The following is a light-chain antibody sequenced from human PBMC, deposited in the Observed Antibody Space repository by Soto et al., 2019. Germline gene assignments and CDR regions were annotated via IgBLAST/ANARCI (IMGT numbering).Light chain of an antibody. CDR3: AAWDDSLNGWV. Sequence: QSVLTQPPTASGTPGQRVTISCSGSSSNIGSNTVNWYQQLPGTAPKLLIYSNNQRPSGVPDRFSGSKSGTPASLAISGLQSEDEADYYCAAWDDSLNGWVFGGGT. J-gene: IGLJ3*02. CDR2: SNN. V-gene: IGLV1-44*01. CDR1: SSNIGSNT.